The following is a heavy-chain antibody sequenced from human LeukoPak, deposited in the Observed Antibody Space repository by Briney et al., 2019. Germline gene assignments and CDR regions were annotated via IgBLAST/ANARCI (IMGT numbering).Heavy chain of an antibody. J-gene: IGHJ5*02. V-gene: IGHV4-39*01. D-gene: IGHD2-2*01. Sequence: GSLRLSCAASGFTFSSYWMSSIRQPPGKGLEWIGSIYYSGSTYYNPSLKSRVTISVDTSKNQFSLKLSSVTAADTAVYYCAGYTNIVVVGLGFDPWGQGTLVTVSS. CDR1: GFTFSSYW. CDR3: AGYTNIVVVGLGFDP. CDR2: IYYSGST.